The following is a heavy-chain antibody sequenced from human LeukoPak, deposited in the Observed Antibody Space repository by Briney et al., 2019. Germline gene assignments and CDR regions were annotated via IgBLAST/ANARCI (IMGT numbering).Heavy chain of an antibody. CDR3: ASARRLGGWDYYDSSGYYYGRRRRYYFDY. D-gene: IGHD3-22*01. V-gene: IGHV4-34*01. J-gene: IGHJ4*02. Sequence: SETLSLTCAVYGGSFSGYYWSWIRQPPGKGLEWIGEINHSGSTNYNPSLKSRVTISVDTSKNQFSLKLSSVTAADTAVYYCASARRLGGWDYYDSSGYYYGRRRRYYFDYWGQGTLVTVSS. CDR1: GGSFSGYY. CDR2: INHSGST.